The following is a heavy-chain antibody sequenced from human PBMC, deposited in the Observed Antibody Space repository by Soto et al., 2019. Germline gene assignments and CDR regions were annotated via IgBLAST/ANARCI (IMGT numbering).Heavy chain of an antibody. J-gene: IGHJ4*02. CDR1: GYTFTSYG. Sequence: QVQLVQSGAEVKKPGASVQVSCKASGYTFTSYGISWVRQAPGQGLEWMGWISAYNGNTNYAQKLQGRVTMTTDTATSTVYIELRSLRSDDTDVYYCARGDYGDYYPFWGQGTLVTVFS. V-gene: IGHV1-18*01. CDR3: ARGDYGDYYPF. CDR2: ISAYNGNT. D-gene: IGHD4-17*01.